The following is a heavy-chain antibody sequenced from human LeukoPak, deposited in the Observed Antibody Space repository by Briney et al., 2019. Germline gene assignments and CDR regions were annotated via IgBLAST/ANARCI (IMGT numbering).Heavy chain of an antibody. D-gene: IGHD6-6*01. CDR2: IYYSGST. CDR1: GGSISSGDYY. Sequence: SSETLSLTCTVSGGSISSGDYYWSWIRQPPGKGLEWIGSIYYSGSTYYNPSLKSRVTISVDTSKNQFSLKLSSVTAADTAVYYCARHDHAIPLSIAARLWSGPTPPFDYWGQGTLVTVSS. CDR3: ARHDHAIPLSIAARLWSGPTPPFDY. V-gene: IGHV4-39*01. J-gene: IGHJ4*02.